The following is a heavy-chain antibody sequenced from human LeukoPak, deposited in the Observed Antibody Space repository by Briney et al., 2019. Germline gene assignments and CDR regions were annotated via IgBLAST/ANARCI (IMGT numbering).Heavy chain of an antibody. V-gene: IGHV3-11*03. CDR1: GFTFTDYY. J-gene: IGHJ5*02. CDR2: LSTSTTFI. Sequence: PGGSLRLSCAASGFTFTDYYMSWIRQAPGKGLEWVSYLSTSTTFINYADSVRGRFTISRDNAKNSLYLQMNSLRAEDTAVYYCARSPDVVETWFDLWGQGTLVTVSS. D-gene: IGHD2-21*01. CDR3: ARSPDVVETWFDL.